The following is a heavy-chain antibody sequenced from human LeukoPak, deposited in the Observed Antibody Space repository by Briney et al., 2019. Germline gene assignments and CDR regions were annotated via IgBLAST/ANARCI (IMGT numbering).Heavy chain of an antibody. CDR3: ARGTYYYDSSGYYYNWFDP. CDR1: GFRFSTYG. V-gene: IGHV3-33*01. CDR2: IWYDGSNK. Sequence: QTGRSLRLSCAASGFRFSTYGMHWVRQAPGKGLEWVAVIWYDGSNKNYADSVKGRFTISRDNSKNTVYLQMNSLRAEDTAVYYCARGTYYYDSSGYYYNWFDPWGQGTLVTVSS. J-gene: IGHJ5*02. D-gene: IGHD3-22*01.